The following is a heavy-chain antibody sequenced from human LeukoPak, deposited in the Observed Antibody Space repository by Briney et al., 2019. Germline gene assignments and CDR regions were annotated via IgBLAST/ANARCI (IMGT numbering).Heavy chain of an antibody. V-gene: IGHV4-38-2*02. CDR3: ARLPYGSGSYYKNDY. D-gene: IGHD3-10*01. Sequence: SETLSLTCTVSGYSISSGYYWGWIRQPPGKGLEWIGSIYHSGSTNCNPSLKSRVTISVDTSKNQFSLKLSSVTAADTAVYYCARLPYGSGSYYKNDYWGQGTLVTVSS. CDR2: IYHSGST. J-gene: IGHJ4*02. CDR1: GYSISSGYY.